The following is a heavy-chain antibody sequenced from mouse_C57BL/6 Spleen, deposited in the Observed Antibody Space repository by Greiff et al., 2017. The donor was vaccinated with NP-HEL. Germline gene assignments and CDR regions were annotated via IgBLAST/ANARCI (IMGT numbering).Heavy chain of an antibody. V-gene: IGHV1-15*01. CDR1: GYTFTDYE. J-gene: IGHJ4*01. CDR3: TNYSNYYAMDY. Sequence: QVQLQQSGAELVRPGASVTLSCKASGYTFTDYEMHWVKQTPVHGLEWIGAIDPETGGTAYNQKFKGKAILTADKSSSTAYMELRSLTSEDSAVYYCTNYSNYYAMDYWGQGTSVTVSS. D-gene: IGHD2-5*01. CDR2: IDPETGGT.